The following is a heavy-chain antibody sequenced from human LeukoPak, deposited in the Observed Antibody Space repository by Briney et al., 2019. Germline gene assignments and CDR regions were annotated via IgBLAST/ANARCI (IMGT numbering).Heavy chain of an antibody. Sequence: SETLSLTCAVYGGSFSGYYWSWIRQPPGKGLEWIGVINHSGSTNYNPSLKSRVTISVDTSKNQFSLKLSSVTAADTAVYYCARGARFFRYYYDSSGYYHHYYFDYWGQGTLVTVSS. CDR1: GGSFSGYY. CDR3: ARGARFFRYYYDSSGYYHHYYFDY. D-gene: IGHD3-22*01. V-gene: IGHV4-34*01. CDR2: INHSGST. J-gene: IGHJ4*02.